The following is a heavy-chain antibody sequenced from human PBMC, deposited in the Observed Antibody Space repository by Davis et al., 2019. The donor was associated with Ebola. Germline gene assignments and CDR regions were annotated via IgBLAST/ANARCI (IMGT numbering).Heavy chain of an antibody. CDR1: GYTFSDHG. V-gene: IGHV1-18*01. CDR2: IRPDYGDT. CDR3: ARGERGGSSAADY. D-gene: IGHD3-10*01. Sequence: AASVKVSCKASGYTFSDHGITWMRQAPGQGLEWMGWIRPDYGDTRYAQKFQGRVTMTTDTSTTTAYMELGSLRFDDTAGYFGARGERGGSSAADYWGQGTLVTVSS. J-gene: IGHJ4*02.